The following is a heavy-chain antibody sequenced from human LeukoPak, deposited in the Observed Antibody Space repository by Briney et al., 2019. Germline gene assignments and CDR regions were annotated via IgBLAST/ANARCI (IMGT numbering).Heavy chain of an antibody. J-gene: IGHJ4*02. CDR1: GFTFSDYY. CDR3: ARVRRQQADDY. V-gene: IGHV3-11*01. D-gene: IGHD6-13*01. CDR2: ISSSGSTI. Sequence: NPGGSLRLSCAASGFTFSDYYMSWVRQAPGKGLEWVSYISSSGSTIYYADSVKGRFTISRDNAKNSLYLQMNSLRAEDTAVYYCARVRRQQADDYWGQGTLVTVSS.